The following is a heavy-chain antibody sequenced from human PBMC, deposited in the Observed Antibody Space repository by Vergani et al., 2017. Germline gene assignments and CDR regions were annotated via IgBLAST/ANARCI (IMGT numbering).Heavy chain of an antibody. J-gene: IGHJ6*02. CDR3: ATNTDLNGMDV. D-gene: IGHD4/OR15-4a*01. V-gene: IGHV3-30*03. Sequence: QVQLVESGGGVVQPGRSLRLSCAASGFTFSSYGMHWVRQAPGKGLEWVAVISYDGSNKYYADSVKGRFTISRDNSKNTLYLQMNSLRAEDTAVYYCATNTDLNGMDVWGQGTTVTVSS. CDR2: ISYDGSNK. CDR1: GFTFSSYG.